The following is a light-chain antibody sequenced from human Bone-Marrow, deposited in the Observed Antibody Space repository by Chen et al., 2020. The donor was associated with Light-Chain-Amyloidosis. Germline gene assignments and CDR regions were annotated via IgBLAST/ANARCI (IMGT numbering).Light chain of an antibody. CDR2: DVS. J-gene: IGLJ3*02. CDR1: NIGSTS. Sequence: SYVLTQPSSVSVAPGQPATIACVGNNIGSTSVHWYQQTPGQAPLLVVYDVSDRPSGIPERLSGSNSGNTATLTISRVEAGDEADYYCQVWDRSSDRPVFGGGTKLTVL. CDR3: QVWDRSSDRPV. V-gene: IGLV3-21*02.